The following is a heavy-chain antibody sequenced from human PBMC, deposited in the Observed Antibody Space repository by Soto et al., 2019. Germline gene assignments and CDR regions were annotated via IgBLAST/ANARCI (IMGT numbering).Heavy chain of an antibody. CDR1: GGSISSSSYY. D-gene: IGHD2-21*02. V-gene: IGHV4-39*01. Sequence: PSETLSLTCTVSGGSISSSSYYWGWIRQPPGKGLEWIGSIYYSGSTYYNPSLKSRVTISVDTSKNQFSLKLSSVTAAGTAVYYCASPMSGIAVTAFDYWGQGTLGTVPQ. CDR2: IYYSGST. CDR3: ASPMSGIAVTAFDY. J-gene: IGHJ4*02.